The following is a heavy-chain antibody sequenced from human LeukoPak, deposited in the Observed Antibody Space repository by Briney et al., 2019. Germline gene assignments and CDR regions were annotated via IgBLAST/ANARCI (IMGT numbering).Heavy chain of an antibody. CDR2: INHSGST. CDR1: GGSFSGYY. CDR3: AGRVQEGGPQYYFDY. J-gene: IGHJ4*02. D-gene: IGHD1-1*01. Sequence: PSETLSRTCAVYGGSFSGYYWSWIRQPPGKGLEWIGEINHSGSTNYNPSLKSRVTISVDTSKNQFSLKLSSVTAADTAVYYCAGRVQEGGPQYYFDYWGQGTLVTVSS. V-gene: IGHV4-34*01.